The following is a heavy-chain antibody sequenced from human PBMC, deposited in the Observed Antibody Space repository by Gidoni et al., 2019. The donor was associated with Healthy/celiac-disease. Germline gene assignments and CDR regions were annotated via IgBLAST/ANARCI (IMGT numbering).Heavy chain of an antibody. J-gene: IGHJ4*02. D-gene: IGHD4-17*01. Sequence: QQQLLESRPGLVKPPETLPPTCTVSAGSTSSSSYYWGWIRQPPGKGLEWIGSIYDSGSTYYNPSLKSRVTISVGTSKNQFSLKLSSVTAADTAVYYCARGGEGPYGDQPLFDYWGQGTLVTVSS. V-gene: IGHV4-39*07. CDR1: AGSTSSSSYY. CDR2: IYDSGST. CDR3: ARGGEGPYGDQPLFDY.